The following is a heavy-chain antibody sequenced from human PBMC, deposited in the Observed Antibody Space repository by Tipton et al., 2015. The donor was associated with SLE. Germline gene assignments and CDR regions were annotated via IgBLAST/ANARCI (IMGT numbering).Heavy chain of an antibody. CDR1: GGSFSGYY. Sequence: TLSLTCAVYGGSFSGYYWSWIRQPPGKGLEWIGEINHSGSTTYNPSLKSRFTISVDTSKNQFSLKLSSGTASDTAVYYCESLRTEYYYGSRADYWGQGTLVTVSS. V-gene: IGHV4-34*01. CDR3: ESLRTEYYYGSRADY. CDR2: INHSGST. J-gene: IGHJ4*02. D-gene: IGHD3-10*01.